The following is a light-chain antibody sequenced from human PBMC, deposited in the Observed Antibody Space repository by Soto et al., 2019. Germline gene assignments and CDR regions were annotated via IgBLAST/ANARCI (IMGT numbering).Light chain of an antibody. V-gene: IGKV3-20*01. Sequence: ESVLTQSPGTLSLSPGERATLSCRASQSVSGNHLAGYQQKPGQAPRLLIFGASRRATGIPDRFSGSGSGTDFTLTICRLEPVDSAVYYCQKDDISFGGGTKLEIK. CDR3: QKDDIS. CDR1: QSVSGNH. CDR2: GAS. J-gene: IGKJ4*01.